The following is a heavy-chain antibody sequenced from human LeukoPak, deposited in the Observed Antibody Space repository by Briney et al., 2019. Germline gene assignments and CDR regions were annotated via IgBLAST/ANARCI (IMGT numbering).Heavy chain of an antibody. J-gene: IGHJ3*02. Sequence: GGSLRLSCAVSGFTFSNYDMNWVRQAPGKGLEWVSAISSGSSYIYYTDSVKGRFTISRDNAKNSLYLQMNSLRAEDTAVYYCAREDASAFDIWGQGTMVTVSS. D-gene: IGHD2-2*01. CDR1: GFTFSNYD. V-gene: IGHV3-21*01. CDR3: AREDASAFDI. CDR2: ISSGSSYI.